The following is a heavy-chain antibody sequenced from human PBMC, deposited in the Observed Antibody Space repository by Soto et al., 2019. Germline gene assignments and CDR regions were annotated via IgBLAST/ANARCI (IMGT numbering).Heavy chain of an antibody. CDR1: GFTFSSYC. D-gene: IGHD2-2*01. V-gene: IGHV3-33*01. CDR2: IKSDGSNK. CDR3: ARAGDQLLLYAFDI. J-gene: IGHJ3*02. Sequence: GGSLRLSCAASGFTFSSYCMHWVRQAPGKGLEWVAVIKSDGSNKCYADSVKGRFTISRDNAKNTLYLQMNSLRAEDTAVYYCARAGDQLLLYAFDIWGQGTLVTVSS.